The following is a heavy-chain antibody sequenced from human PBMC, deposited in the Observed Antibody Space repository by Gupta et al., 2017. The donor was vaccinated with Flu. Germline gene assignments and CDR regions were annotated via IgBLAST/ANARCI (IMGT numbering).Heavy chain of an antibody. Sequence: QVQLVESGGGLVNPGGSLRLSCAASGFTFSAYYMRWIRQAPGKGLEWVSDITNSRFIKYADSVKGRFTISRDNAKNSLYLQMDSLRAEDTAVYYCAREDTYKFDLWGQGTLVTVSS. CDR1: GFTFSAYY. D-gene: IGHD1-20*01. J-gene: IGHJ4*02. V-gene: IGHV3-11*05. CDR2: ITNSRFI. CDR3: AREDTYKFDL.